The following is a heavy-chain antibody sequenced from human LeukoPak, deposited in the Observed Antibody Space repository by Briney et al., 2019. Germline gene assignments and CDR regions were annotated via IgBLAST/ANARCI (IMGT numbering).Heavy chain of an antibody. CDR2: INSDGSST. V-gene: IGHV3-74*01. J-gene: IGHJ4*02. CDR3: ARLNGYCGGDCYYYFDY. CDR1: GFSFTTSW. Sequence: PGGSLRLSCAASGFSFTTSWMHWVRQVPGKGLAWVSRINSDGSSTSYADSVKGRFTISRDNAKNTLYLQMNSLRAEDTAVYYCARLNGYCGGDCYYYFDYWGQGTLVTVSS. D-gene: IGHD2-21*02.